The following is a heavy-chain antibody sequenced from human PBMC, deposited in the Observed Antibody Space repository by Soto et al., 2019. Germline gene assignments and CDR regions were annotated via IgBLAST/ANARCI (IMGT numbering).Heavy chain of an antibody. CDR2: VSTSGRST. D-gene: IGHD2-15*01. CDR3: VKQAHGLDGVAFDY. J-gene: IGHJ4*02. Sequence: GGSLRLSCSASGFIFSESTIYWVRQVPGKGLEAISAVSTSGRSTYYADSVKDRFTISRDNSKNTLFLQMGTLRPEDTAIYYCVKQAHGLDGVAFDYWGQGTQVTVSS. V-gene: IGHV3-64D*06. CDR1: GFIFSEST.